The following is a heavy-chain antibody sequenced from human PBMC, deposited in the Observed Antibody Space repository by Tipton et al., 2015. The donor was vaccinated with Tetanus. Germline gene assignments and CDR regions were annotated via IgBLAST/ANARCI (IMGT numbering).Heavy chain of an antibody. CDR3: GKDLGGSSAGGYGKGNISY. V-gene: IGHV3-30*18. Sequence: SLRLSCAASGFTFSRHGPHWVRQAPGKGLEWVAVISKDGNNKLYADSVQGRFTISRDNSRDTVYLQMNSLRADDTAVYFCGKDLGGSSAGGYGKGNISYWGQGTPVTGTS. CDR2: ISKDGNNK. D-gene: IGHD6-19*01. J-gene: IGHJ4*02. CDR1: GFTFSRHG.